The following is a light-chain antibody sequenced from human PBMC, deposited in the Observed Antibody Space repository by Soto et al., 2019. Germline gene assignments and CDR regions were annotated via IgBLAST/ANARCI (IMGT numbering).Light chain of an antibody. J-gene: IGLJ3*02. Sequence: QSALAQPASVSGSPGQSITISCTGTSSDVGAYNSVSWYQQHPGQAPQLMIYEVSNRPSGVSNRFSGSKSGNTASLTISGLQAEDETDYYCSSYASTGAGVFGGGTKLTVL. CDR1: SSDVGAYNS. V-gene: IGLV2-14*01. CDR3: SSYASTGAGV. CDR2: EVS.